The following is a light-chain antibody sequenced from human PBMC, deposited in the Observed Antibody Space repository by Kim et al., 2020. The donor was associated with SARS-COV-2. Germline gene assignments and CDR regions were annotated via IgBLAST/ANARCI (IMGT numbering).Light chain of an antibody. J-gene: IGKJ4*01. V-gene: IGKV3-15*01. CDR1: QSVSSN. Sequence: VSPGERATLSCRASQSVSSNLAWYQQKPGQTPRLLIYGASTRATGIPARFSGSGSGTEFTLTISSLQSEDFAFYYCQQYNNWPLTFGGGTKVDIK. CDR3: QQYNNWPLT. CDR2: GAS.